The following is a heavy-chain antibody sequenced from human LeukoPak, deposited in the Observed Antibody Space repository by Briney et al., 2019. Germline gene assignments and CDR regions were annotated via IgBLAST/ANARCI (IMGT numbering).Heavy chain of an antibody. CDR2: IWYDGDNK. CDR3: ARDGIAAAGQYYCYGMDV. D-gene: IGHD6-13*01. V-gene: IGHV3-33*01. Sequence: SLRLSFAASGFTFSSYGMHWVRQAPGKGLEWVAVIWYDGDNKYYADSVKGRFTISRDNSKNTLYLQMNSLRAEDTAVYYCARDGIAAAGQYYCYGMDVWGQGTTVTVSS. CDR1: GFTFSSYG. J-gene: IGHJ6*02.